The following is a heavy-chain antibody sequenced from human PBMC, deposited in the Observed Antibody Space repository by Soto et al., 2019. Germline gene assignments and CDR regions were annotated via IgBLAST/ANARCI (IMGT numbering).Heavy chain of an antibody. V-gene: IGHV4-34*01. CDR3: ARASYSSGWYALLNYYSHYGMDV. D-gene: IGHD6-19*01. CDR1: GGSFSGYY. J-gene: IGHJ6*02. Sequence: SETLSLTCSVYGGSFSGYYWSWIRQAPGKGLEWIGEINHSVRTNDNPSLKSRVTISGDTSKNQFSLKLSSVTAAETAVYYCARASYSSGWYALLNYYSHYGMDVWGQGTTVTVSS. CDR2: INHSVRT.